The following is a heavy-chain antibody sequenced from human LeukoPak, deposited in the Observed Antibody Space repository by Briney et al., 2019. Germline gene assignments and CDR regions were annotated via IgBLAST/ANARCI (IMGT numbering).Heavy chain of an antibody. Sequence: PGGSLRLSCAASGFTFSSYEMNWVRQAPGKGLEWVSYISSSSSTIYYADSVKGRFTISRDNAKSSLYLQMNSLRAEDTAVYYCARDRDYYATYYFDYWGQGTLVTVSS. D-gene: IGHD3-10*01. CDR1: GFTFSSYE. CDR2: ISSSSSTI. CDR3: ARDRDYYATYYFDY. J-gene: IGHJ4*02. V-gene: IGHV3-48*01.